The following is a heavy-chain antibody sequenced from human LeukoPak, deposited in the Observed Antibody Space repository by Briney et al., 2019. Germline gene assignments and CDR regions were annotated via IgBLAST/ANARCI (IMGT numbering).Heavy chain of an antibody. Sequence: EPVKILCVEDGRSVRNYWIGWGRQMPGKKLEWMGIIYPGDYETRYSPSFQGLVTISVDKSISTAYLQWSSLKASDTAMYYCAIPPGYCGNDCSFDHWGQGTLVTVSS. V-gene: IGHV5-51*01. J-gene: IGHJ4*02. CDR3: AIPPGYCGNDCSFDH. CDR2: IYPGDYET. CDR1: GRSVRNYW. D-gene: IGHD2-21*02.